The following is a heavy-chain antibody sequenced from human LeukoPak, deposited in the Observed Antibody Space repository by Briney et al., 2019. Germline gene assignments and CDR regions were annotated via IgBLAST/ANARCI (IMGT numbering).Heavy chain of an antibody. D-gene: IGHD6-19*01. CDR1: GYTFTSYY. V-gene: IGHV1-46*01. J-gene: IGHJ4*02. CDR2: INPSGGST. CDR3: ASYNEGGIAVAGTGNFDY. Sequence: ASVKVSCKASGYTFTSYYMHWVRQAPGQGLEWMGIINPSGGSTSYAQKFQGRVTMTRDTSTSTVYMELSSLRSEDTAIYYCASYNEGGIAVAGTGNFDYWGQGTLVTVSS.